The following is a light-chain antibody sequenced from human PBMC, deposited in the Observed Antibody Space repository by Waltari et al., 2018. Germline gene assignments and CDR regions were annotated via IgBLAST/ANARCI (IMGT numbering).Light chain of an antibody. CDR3: SSYTSSSTYV. J-gene: IGLJ1*01. Sequence: QSALTQPASVSGSPGQSITISCTGTSSDVGGYKYVSWYQQPPGKAPKLMIYDVSKRPSGVPNRFSGSKSGNTASLTISGLQAEDEADYFCSSYTSSSTYVFGTGTKVTVL. V-gene: IGLV2-14*01. CDR1: SSDVGGYKY. CDR2: DVS.